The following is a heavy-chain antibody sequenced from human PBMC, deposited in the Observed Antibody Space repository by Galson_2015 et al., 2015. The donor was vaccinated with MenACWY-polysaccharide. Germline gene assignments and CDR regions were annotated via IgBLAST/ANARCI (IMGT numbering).Heavy chain of an antibody. V-gene: IGHV3-9*01. J-gene: IGHJ3*02. CDR2: ISWNSDII. CDR1: GVTFDDYA. CDR3: ARADRNDGGRALDI. D-gene: IGHD1-1*01. Sequence: SLRLSCAASGVTFDDYAMHWVRHAPGKGLEWVSGISWNSDIIGYADSVKGRFTISRDNSKNALYLQMNSLRAEDTAVYYCARADRNDGGRALDIWGQGTMVTVSS.